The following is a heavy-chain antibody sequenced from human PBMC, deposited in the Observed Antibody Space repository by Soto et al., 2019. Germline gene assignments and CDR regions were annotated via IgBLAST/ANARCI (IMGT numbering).Heavy chain of an antibody. Sequence: QVHLVQSGGELKKPGASVKVSCKASGYSFSDFGITWVRQAPGQGLEWMGWISGKNGTTNYAQKVQGRVTLTADTSTSTAYMVMRALTSDDAGIYYCARTDDYEDTGMFENWGQGTPVTVSS. J-gene: IGHJ4*02. V-gene: IGHV1-18*04. CDR2: ISGKNGTT. CDR3: ARTDDYEDTGMFEN. CDR1: GYSFSDFG. D-gene: IGHD4-17*01.